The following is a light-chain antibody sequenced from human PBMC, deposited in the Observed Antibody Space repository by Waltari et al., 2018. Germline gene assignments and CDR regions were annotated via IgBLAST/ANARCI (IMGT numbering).Light chain of an antibody. V-gene: IGLV2-14*03. CDR1: SSDVGGYNY. CDR3: SSYTSSSNVV. J-gene: IGLJ2*01. CDR2: DVS. Sequence: SALTQPASVSGSPGQSITISCTGTSSDVGGYNYVSWYQQHPGKAPKLMLYDVSNRPSGVSNRFSGSKSGNTASLTISGLQAEDEADYYCSSYTSSSNVVFGGGTKLTVL.